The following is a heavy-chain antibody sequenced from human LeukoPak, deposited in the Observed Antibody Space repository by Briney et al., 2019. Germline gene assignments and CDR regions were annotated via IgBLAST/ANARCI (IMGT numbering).Heavy chain of an antibody. Sequence: VASVKVSCKASGYTFSSYGISWVRQAPGQGLEWMGWISGYNGNTNSAQSLQGRVTMTTDTSASTAYMELRSLTSDDTAVYYCARNVLPLSTGYFYYYYMDVWGKGTAVTVSS. CDR2: ISGYNGNT. D-gene: IGHD2-8*02. CDR1: GYTFSSYG. V-gene: IGHV1-18*01. J-gene: IGHJ6*03. CDR3: ARNVLPLSTGYFYYYYMDV.